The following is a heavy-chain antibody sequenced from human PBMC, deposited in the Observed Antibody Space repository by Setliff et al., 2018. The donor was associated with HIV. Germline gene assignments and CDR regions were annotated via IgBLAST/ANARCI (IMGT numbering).Heavy chain of an antibody. D-gene: IGHD2-2*02. V-gene: IGHV1-46*01. CDR1: GYTFTSYY. J-gene: IGHJ3*02. CDR3: ARDNTAFVI. CDR2: VYPSDGST. Sequence: ASVKVSCKASGYTFTSYYMHWVRQAPGQGLEWMGMVYPSDGSTSYAQKFQGRVTMTRDTSTSTIYMELNSLTSEDTAVYYCARDNTAFVIWGQGTMVTVSS.